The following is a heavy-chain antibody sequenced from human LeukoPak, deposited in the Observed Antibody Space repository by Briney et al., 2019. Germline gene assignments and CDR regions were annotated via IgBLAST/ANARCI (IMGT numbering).Heavy chain of an antibody. D-gene: IGHD3-22*01. CDR3: ARDWDDSSGYCDY. CDR1: GFTFSSYA. V-gene: IGHV3-30-3*01. CDR2: ISYDGSNK. J-gene: IGHJ4*02. Sequence: GRSLRLSCAASGFTFSSYAMHWVRQAPGKGLKWVAVISYDGSNKYYADSVKGRFTISRDNSKNTLYLQMNSLRAEDTAVYYCARDWDDSSGYCDYWGQGTLVTVSS.